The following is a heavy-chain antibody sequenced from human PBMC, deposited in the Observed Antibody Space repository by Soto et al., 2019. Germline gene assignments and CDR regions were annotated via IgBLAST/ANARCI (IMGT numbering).Heavy chain of an antibody. CDR2: INPKTAAT. CDR3: ARIKWGLDYYSGMDV. D-gene: IGHD1-26*01. CDR1: GYTNSVYL. V-gene: IGHV1-2*02. Sequence: ASVKGSWKASGYTNSVYLIHRRRQATGQGLEWVAWINPKTAATNYAKKFQDRVTVTSDTSFSTAYLELTRLRPDDTALYYCARIKWGLDYYSGMDVWGQGTAVTVSS. J-gene: IGHJ6*02.